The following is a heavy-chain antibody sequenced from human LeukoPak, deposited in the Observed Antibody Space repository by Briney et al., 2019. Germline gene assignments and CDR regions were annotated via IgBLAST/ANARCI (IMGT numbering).Heavy chain of an antibody. CDR2: IYYSGST. D-gene: IGHD1-26*01. J-gene: IGHJ4*02. CDR1: RGSISSDY. V-gene: IGHV4-59*01. Sequence: SETLSLTCTVSRGSISSDYWNWIRQPPGKGLEWIGYIYYSGSTNYNPSLKSRVTISVDTSKNQFSLNLRSVTAADTAVYYCARGQAGATTLFDYWGQGTLVTVSS. CDR3: ARGQAGATTLFDY.